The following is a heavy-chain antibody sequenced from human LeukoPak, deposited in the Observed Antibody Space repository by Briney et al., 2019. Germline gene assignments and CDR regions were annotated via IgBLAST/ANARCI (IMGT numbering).Heavy chain of an antibody. J-gene: IGHJ5*02. Sequence: ASVKVSCKASGYTFTSYDINWVRQAPGQGLEWMGWINPNSGGTNYAQKFQGRVTMTRDTSISTAYMELSRLTGDDTAVYYCARGLLSFMRSDYSNYWDNWFDPWGQGTLVTVSS. CDR1: GYTFTSYD. CDR2: INPNSGGT. D-gene: IGHD4-11*01. V-gene: IGHV1-2*02. CDR3: ARGLLSFMRSDYSNYWDNWFDP.